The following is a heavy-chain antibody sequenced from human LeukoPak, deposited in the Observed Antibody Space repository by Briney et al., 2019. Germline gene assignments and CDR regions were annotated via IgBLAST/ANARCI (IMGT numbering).Heavy chain of an antibody. Sequence: ASVKVSCKASGGTFSSYAISWVRQAPGQGLEWMGGFDPEDGETIYAQKFQGRVTMTEDTSTDTAYMELSSLRSEDTAVYYCATIEYQLLYDWFDPWGQGTLVTVSS. D-gene: IGHD2-2*02. J-gene: IGHJ5*02. V-gene: IGHV1-24*01. CDR1: GGTFSSYA. CDR2: FDPEDGET. CDR3: ATIEYQLLYDWFDP.